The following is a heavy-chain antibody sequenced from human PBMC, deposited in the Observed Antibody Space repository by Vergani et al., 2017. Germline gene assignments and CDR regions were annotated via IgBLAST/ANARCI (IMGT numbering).Heavy chain of an antibody. D-gene: IGHD1-14*01. V-gene: IGHV4-30-2*01. CDR3: ARVRKNGMDV. CDR2: IYHSGST. CDR1: GGSISSGGSS. J-gene: IGHJ6*02. Sequence: QLQLQESGSGLVKPSQTLSLTCAVSGGSISSGGSSWSWIRQPPGKGLEWIGYIYHSGSTYYTPSLKSRVTISVDRANNQFTLKLSSVTAADTAVYYCARVRKNGMDVWGQGTTVTVSS.